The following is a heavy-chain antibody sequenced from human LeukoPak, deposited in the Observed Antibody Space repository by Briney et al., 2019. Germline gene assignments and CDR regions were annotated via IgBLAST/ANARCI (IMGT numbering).Heavy chain of an antibody. CDR3: ARRWIETTKTYSYWFDP. CDR2: IYTRGST. J-gene: IGHJ5*02. Sequence: SETLSRTCTVSGDSINNHYWSWIRQSPGKGLEWIGFIYTRGSTNYNPSLKSRVTMSGDTSKNQVSLTLNSVTAADTAVYYCARRWIETTKTYSYWFDPWGQGTLVTVSS. D-gene: IGHD1-1*01. CDR1: GDSINNHY. V-gene: IGHV4-4*09.